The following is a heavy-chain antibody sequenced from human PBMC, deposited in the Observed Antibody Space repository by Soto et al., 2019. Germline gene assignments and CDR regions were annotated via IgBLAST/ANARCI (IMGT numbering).Heavy chain of an antibody. CDR2: ISGSGGST. CDR1: GFTFSSYA. CDR3: AKGLRYFDWLFPDY. J-gene: IGHJ4*02. D-gene: IGHD3-9*01. Sequence: GGSLRLSCAASGFTFSSYAMSWVRQAPGKGLEWVSAISGSGGSTYYADSVKGRFTISRDNSKNTLYLQMNSLRAEDTAVYYCAKGLRYFDWLFPDYWGQGTLVTVSS. V-gene: IGHV3-23*01.